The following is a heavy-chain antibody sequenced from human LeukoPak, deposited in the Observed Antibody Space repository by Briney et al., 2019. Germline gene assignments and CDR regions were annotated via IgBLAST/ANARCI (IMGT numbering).Heavy chain of an antibody. V-gene: IGHV4-39*07. CDR2: IYYTGST. J-gene: IGHJ5*02. D-gene: IGHD6-6*01. CDR1: GGSISSSNYF. Sequence: PSETLSLTCTVSGGSISSSNYFWGWIRQPPGKGLEWIGSIYYTGSTYYNPSLKSRVTIFVDTSKNQFSLKLSSVTAADTAVYYCARAPIVLIAAHWFDPWGQGTLVTVSS. CDR3: ARAPIVLIAAHWFDP.